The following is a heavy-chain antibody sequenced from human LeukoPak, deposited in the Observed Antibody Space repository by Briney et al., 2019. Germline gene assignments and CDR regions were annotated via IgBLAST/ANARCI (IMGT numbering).Heavy chain of an antibody. Sequence: GASVKVSCKASGYTFTSYDINWVRQATGQGLEWMGWMNPNSGNTGYAQKFQGRVTMTRNTSISTAYMELSSLRSEDTAVYYCARGIRYFDWAIRSYYYYYMDVWGNGTTVTVSS. CDR1: GYTFTSYD. CDR2: MNPNSGNT. J-gene: IGHJ6*03. V-gene: IGHV1-8*01. CDR3: ARGIRYFDWAIRSYYYYYMDV. D-gene: IGHD3-9*01.